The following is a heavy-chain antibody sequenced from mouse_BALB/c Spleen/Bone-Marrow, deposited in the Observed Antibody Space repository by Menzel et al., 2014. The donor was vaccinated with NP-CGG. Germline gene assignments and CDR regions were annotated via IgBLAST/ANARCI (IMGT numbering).Heavy chain of an antibody. CDR2: ISSGGSYT. CDR1: GFTFSSYA. CDR3: ARQRDGSYAMDY. Sequence: EVQLQESGGGLVKPGGSLKLSCAASGFTFSSYAMSWVRQSPEKRLEWVAEISSGGSYTYYPDTVTGRFTISRDNGKITLYVEMSSLRSEDTAMYYCARQRDGSYAMDYWGQGTSVTVSS. V-gene: IGHV5-9-4*01. J-gene: IGHJ4*01. D-gene: IGHD2-3*01.